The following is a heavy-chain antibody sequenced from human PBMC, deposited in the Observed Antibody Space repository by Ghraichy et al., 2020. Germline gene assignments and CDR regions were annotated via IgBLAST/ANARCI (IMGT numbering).Heavy chain of an antibody. CDR1: GFIFSGQW. V-gene: IGHV3-74*01. Sequence: GGSLRLSCVGSGFIFSGQWMHWVRQAPGKGLEWVSRIYSDGSGVGYADSVKGRFTVSRDNAKNTLFLQMNSLRAEDTAMYFCSKQLGGSGEYWGQGTLVTVSS. CDR3: SKQLGGSGEY. J-gene: IGHJ4*02. CDR2: IYSDGSGV. D-gene: IGHD1-1*01.